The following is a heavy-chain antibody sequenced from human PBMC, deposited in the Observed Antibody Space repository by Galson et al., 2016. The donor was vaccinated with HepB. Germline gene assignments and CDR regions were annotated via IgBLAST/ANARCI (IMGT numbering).Heavy chain of an antibody. CDR2: LTGSGTST. CDR3: AKEANRHQSSRRTRGMDL. V-gene: IGHV3-23*01. D-gene: IGHD3-10*01. Sequence: SLRLSCAASGLSFSSYAMAWVRQPPGKGLEWVSALTGSGTSTYYAASVKGRFTISRDNSKDTLYLQMDSLTVGDTAVYYCAKEANRHQSSRRTRGMDLWGRGTAVTVSS. CDR1: GLSFSSYA. J-gene: IGHJ6*04.